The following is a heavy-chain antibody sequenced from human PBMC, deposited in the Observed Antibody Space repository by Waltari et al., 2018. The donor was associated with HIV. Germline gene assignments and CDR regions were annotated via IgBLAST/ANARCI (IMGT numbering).Heavy chain of an antibody. D-gene: IGHD6-19*01. J-gene: IGHJ5*02. CDR3: AHRRLVRAVPGILYNWFDP. CDR2: IYWNDDK. CDR1: GFSLNTNGVG. V-gene: IGHV2-5*01. Sequence: QITLKESGPTLVKPTQTLTLTCTFSGFSLNTNGVGVGWIRQPPGKAPEWLALIYWNDDKRYSPSLKSRLTITKDTSKNQVVLTMTNMEPVDTATYYCAHRRLVRAVPGILYNWFDPWGQGTLVIVSS.